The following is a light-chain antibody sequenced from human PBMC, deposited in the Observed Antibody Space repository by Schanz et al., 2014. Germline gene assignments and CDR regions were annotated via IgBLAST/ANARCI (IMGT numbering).Light chain of an antibody. Sequence: DIQMTQSPSSLSASVGDRVTITCRARQNIDSHLIWYQQKPGKAPNLLIYAASSLQSGVPSRFSGSGSGTDFSLTISSLQPEDFATYYCQQSYSTLTFGGGTKVEIK. CDR3: QQSYSTLT. V-gene: IGKV1-39*01. CDR1: QNIDSH. CDR2: AAS. J-gene: IGKJ4*01.